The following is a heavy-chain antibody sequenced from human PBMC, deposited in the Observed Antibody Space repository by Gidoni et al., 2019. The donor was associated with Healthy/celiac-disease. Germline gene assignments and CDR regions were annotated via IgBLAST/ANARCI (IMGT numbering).Heavy chain of an antibody. CDR1: GGSVSGYY. D-gene: IGHD6-19*01. V-gene: IGHV4-34*01. Sequence: QVQLQQGGAGLLKTPETLSRTCAGYGGSVSGYYWSWSRPPPGKGLEWIGEISHSGSTNFTPSLKSRVTISVDTSKNQFSLKLSSVTAADTAVYYCARGGYSSGWYLTGAFDYWGQGTLVTVSS. CDR2: ISHSGST. J-gene: IGHJ4*02. CDR3: ARGGYSSGWYLTGAFDY.